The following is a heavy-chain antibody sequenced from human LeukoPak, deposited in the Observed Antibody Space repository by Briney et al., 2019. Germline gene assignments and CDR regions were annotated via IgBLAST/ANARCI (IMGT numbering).Heavy chain of an antibody. CDR1: GYTFTSYG. Sequence: ASVKVSCKASGYTFTSYGISWVRQAPGQGLEWMGWISAYNGNTNYAQKLQGRVTITADESTSTAYMELSSLRSEDTAVYYCARERGGIAAAGHFDYWGQGALVTVSS. CDR2: ISAYNGNT. CDR3: ARERGGIAAAGHFDY. V-gene: IGHV1-18*01. J-gene: IGHJ4*02. D-gene: IGHD6-13*01.